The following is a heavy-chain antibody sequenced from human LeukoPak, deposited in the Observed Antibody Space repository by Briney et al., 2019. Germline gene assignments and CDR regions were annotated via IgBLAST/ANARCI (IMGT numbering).Heavy chain of an antibody. V-gene: IGHV3-30*02. CDR1: GFTFSRYG. CDR3: ARDGGSESYALDY. Sequence: TGGSLRLSCAASGFTFSRYGFHWVRQAPGKGLEWVAFISDSGGDKWFGDSVKGRFTIPRDKSKNTVNLQMSSLRVEDTAVYYCARDGGSESYALDYWGQETLVTVST. CDR2: ISDSGGDK. J-gene: IGHJ4*02. D-gene: IGHD3-10*01.